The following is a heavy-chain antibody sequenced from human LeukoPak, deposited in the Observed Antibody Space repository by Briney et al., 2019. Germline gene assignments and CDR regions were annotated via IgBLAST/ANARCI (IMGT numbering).Heavy chain of an antibody. CDR3: ARDYNPLSSSSGWFDP. D-gene: IGHD6-6*01. CDR1: GYTFTDNH. Sequence: GASVKVSCRASGYTFTDNHIYWVRQAPGQGLEGLGWIDPNSGGTNYAQKFQGRVTMTRDTSISTAYMELSRLRSDDTAVYYCARDYNPLSSSSGWFDPWGQGTLVTVSS. J-gene: IGHJ5*02. V-gene: IGHV1-2*02. CDR2: IDPNSGGT.